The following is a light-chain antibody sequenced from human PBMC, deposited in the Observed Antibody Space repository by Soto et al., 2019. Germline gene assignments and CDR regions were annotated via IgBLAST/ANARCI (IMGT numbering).Light chain of an antibody. CDR1: SSNIGANFD. V-gene: IGLV1-40*01. J-gene: IGLJ3*02. CDR2: GNT. Sequence: QAVVTQPPSVSGAPGQRVTISCTGSSSNIGANFDVHWYHQLPGTAPKLLIYGNTNRPSGVPDRFSGSKSGNTASLTVSGLQAEDEADYYCSSYADSNNLLFGGGTKVTVL. CDR3: SSYADSNNLL.